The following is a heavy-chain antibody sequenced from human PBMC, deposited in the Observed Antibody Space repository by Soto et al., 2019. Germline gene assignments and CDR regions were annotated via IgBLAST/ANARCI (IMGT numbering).Heavy chain of an antibody. Sequence: HLVESGGDLVKPGGSLRLSCVGSGFIFGDYAMGWIRQAPGKGLEWISYISLSGYVTYDADSVKGRFTFSRDNAKKSLYVDMTSLTAGDTAVYYCVRWWNGFDYWGQGTRVTVSS. CDR1: GFIFGDYA. V-gene: IGHV3-11*01. CDR3: VRWWNGFDY. CDR2: ISLSGYVT. D-gene: IGHD1-1*01. J-gene: IGHJ4*02.